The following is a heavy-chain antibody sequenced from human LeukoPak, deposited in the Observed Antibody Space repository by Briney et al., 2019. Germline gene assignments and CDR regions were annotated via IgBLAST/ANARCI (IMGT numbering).Heavy chain of an antibody. Sequence: SVKVSCKASGGTFGSYAISWVRQAPGQGLEWMGGIIPIFGTANYAQKFQGRVTITADESTSTAYMELSSLRSEDTAVYYCARDRADPRYYYGSGPYYYGMDVWGKGTTVTVSS. V-gene: IGHV1-69*01. CDR3: ARDRADPRYYYGSGPYYYGMDV. J-gene: IGHJ6*04. D-gene: IGHD3-10*01. CDR2: IIPIFGTA. CDR1: GGTFGSYA.